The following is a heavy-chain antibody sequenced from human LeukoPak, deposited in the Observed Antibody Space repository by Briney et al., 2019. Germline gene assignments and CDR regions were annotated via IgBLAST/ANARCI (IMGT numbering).Heavy chain of an antibody. CDR2: IKQDGSEK. V-gene: IGHV3-7*02. CDR3: ASGSGIYPY. CDR1: GFTFRLYC. Sequence: PGGSLRLSCAASGFTFRLYCMNWVRQAPGKGLEWVANIKQDGSEKYYVDSVKGRFTISRDNAKNSLYLQMNSLRAEDTAVYYCASGSGIYPYWGQGTLVTVSS. D-gene: IGHD3-10*01. J-gene: IGHJ4*02.